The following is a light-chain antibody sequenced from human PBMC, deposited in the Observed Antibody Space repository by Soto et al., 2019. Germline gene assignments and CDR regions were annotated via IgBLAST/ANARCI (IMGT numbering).Light chain of an antibody. J-gene: IGLJ1*01. CDR2: SNN. Sequence: QSVLTQPPSASGTPGQRVTISCSGSSSNIGSNTVNWYQQLPGTAPKLLIYSNNQRPSGVPDRFSGSKSGTSASLAISGLQSEAGTDYYCAAWDDSLNGLYVFGTGTKVTVL. V-gene: IGLV1-44*01. CDR1: SSNIGSNT. CDR3: AAWDDSLNGLYV.